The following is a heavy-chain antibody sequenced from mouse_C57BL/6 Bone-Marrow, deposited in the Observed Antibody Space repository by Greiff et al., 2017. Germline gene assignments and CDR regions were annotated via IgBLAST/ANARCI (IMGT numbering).Heavy chain of an antibody. Sequence: EVKLVESGGGLVQPGGSLKLSCAASGFTFSDYYMYWVRQTPEKRLEWVAYISNGGGSTYYPDTVKGRFTISRDNAKNTLYLQMSRLKSEDTAMYYCARAGHWYFDVWGTGTTVTVSS. CDR3: ARAGHWYFDV. V-gene: IGHV5-12*01. J-gene: IGHJ1*03. CDR2: ISNGGGST. CDR1: GFTFSDYY.